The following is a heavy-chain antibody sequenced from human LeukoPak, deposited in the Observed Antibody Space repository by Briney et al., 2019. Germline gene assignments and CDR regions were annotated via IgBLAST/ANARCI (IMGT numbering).Heavy chain of an antibody. J-gene: IGHJ4*02. CDR3: ATVSPTYYYDSSGYQFDY. CDR1: GYTFTSYA. CDR2: INTNTGNP. D-gene: IGHD3-22*01. Sequence: ASVKVSCKASGYTFTSYAMNWVRQAPGQGLEWMGWINTNTGNPTYAQGFTGRFVFSLDASVSTAYLQISSLKAEDTAVYYCATVSPTYYYDSSGYQFDYWGQGTLVTVSS. V-gene: IGHV7-4-1*02.